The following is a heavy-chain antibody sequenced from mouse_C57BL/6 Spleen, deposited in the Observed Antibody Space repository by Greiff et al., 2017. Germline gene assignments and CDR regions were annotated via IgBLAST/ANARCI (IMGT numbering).Heavy chain of an antibody. CDR3: ASGSSLDY. CDR1: GYTFTSYW. V-gene: IGHV1-69*01. D-gene: IGHD1-1*01. J-gene: IGHJ2*01. Sequence: VQLKQPGAELVMPGASVKLSCKASGYTFTSYWMHWVKQRPGQGLEWIGEIDPSDSYTNYNQKFKGKSTLTVDKSSSTAYMQLSSLTSEDSAVYYCASGSSLDYWGQGTTLTVSS. CDR2: IDPSDSYT.